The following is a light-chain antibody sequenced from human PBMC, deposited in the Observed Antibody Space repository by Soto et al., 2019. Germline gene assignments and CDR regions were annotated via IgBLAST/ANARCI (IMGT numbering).Light chain of an antibody. CDR2: QDN. Sequence: SYELSQPPSVSVSPGQTARITCSGDKLGDKYACWYQQKPGQSPVLVMYQDNKRPSGIPERFSGSNSGNTATLTISGTQPMDEADYYCQAWDSSSVVFGGGTKLTVL. J-gene: IGLJ3*02. CDR1: KLGDKY. CDR3: QAWDSSSVV. V-gene: IGLV3-1*01.